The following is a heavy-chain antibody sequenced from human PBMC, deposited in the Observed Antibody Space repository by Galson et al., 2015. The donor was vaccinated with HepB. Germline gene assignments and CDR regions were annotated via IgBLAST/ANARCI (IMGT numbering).Heavy chain of an antibody. CDR3: ARDYGMDV. Sequence: SLRLSCAASGFTFSSYAMHWVRQAPGKGLEWVALISYDGSNKYYADSVKGRFTISRDNSKNTLYLQMNSLRAEDTAVYYCARDYGMDVWGQGTTVTVSS. J-gene: IGHJ6*02. V-gene: IGHV3-30-3*01. CDR2: ISYDGSNK. CDR1: GFTFSSYA.